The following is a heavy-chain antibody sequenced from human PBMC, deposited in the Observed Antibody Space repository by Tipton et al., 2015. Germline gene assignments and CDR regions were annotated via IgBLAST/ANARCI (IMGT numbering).Heavy chain of an antibody. CDR2: IRRSGNTI. V-gene: IGHV3-11*01. Sequence: SLRLSCAASGFTFSDYYMNWIRQAPGKGLEWVSYIRRSGNTIYYADSVKGRFIISRDNAKNSLYLQMNSLRAEDTAVYYCAREQDDRCNSGWFLYWGQGTPVTVSS. D-gene: IGHD6-19*01. J-gene: IGHJ4*02. CDR3: AREQDDRCNSGWFLY. CDR1: GFTFSDYY.